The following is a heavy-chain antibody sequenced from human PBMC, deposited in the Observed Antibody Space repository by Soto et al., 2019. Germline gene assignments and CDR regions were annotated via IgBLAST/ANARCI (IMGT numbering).Heavy chain of an antibody. CDR2: INHSGST. J-gene: IGHJ6*02. CDR1: GGSFSGYY. CDR3: ARRPNYYYYYGMDV. V-gene: IGHV4-34*01. Sequence: SETLSLTCAVYGGSFSGYYWSWIRQPPGKGLEWIGEINHSGSTNYNPSLKSRVTISVDTSKNQFSLKLSSVTAADTAVYYCARRPNYYYYYGMDVWGQGTTVTVSS.